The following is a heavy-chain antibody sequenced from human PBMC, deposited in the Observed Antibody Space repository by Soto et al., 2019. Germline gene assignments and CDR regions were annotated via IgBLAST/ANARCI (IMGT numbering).Heavy chain of an antibody. J-gene: IGHJ6*02. D-gene: IGHD2-2*02. Sequence: GESLKISCKGSGYSFTSYWIGWVRQMPGKGLEWMGIIYPGDSDTRYSPSFQGQVTISADKSISTAYLQWSSLKASDTAMYYCARLSPGYCSSTSCYSGYYGMDVWGQGTTVTVS. CDR1: GYSFTSYW. CDR2: IYPGDSDT. V-gene: IGHV5-51*01. CDR3: ARLSPGYCSSTSCYSGYYGMDV.